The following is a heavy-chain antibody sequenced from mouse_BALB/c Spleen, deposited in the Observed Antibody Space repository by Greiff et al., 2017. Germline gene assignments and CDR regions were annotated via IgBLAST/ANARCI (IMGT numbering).Heavy chain of an antibody. D-gene: IGHD1-1*01. Sequence: VKLMESGPGLVAPSQSLSITCTVSGFSLTSYGVHWVRQPPGKGLEWLGVIWAGGSTNYNSALMSRLSISKDNSKSQVFLKMNSLQTDDTAMYYCAREGKNYYGSSYRYFDVWGAGTTVTVSS. CDR1: GFSLTSYG. CDR3: AREGKNYYGSSYRYFDV. V-gene: IGHV2-9*02. CDR2: IWAGGST. J-gene: IGHJ1*01.